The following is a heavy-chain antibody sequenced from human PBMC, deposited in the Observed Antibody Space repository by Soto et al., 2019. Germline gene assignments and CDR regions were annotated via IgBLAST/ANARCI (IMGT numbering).Heavy chain of an antibody. CDR3: ARGRVPAAQAYYFDY. V-gene: IGHV4-31*03. Sequence: PSETLSLTCTVSGGSISSGGYYWSWIRQHPGKGLEWIGYIYYSGSTYYNPSLKSRVTISVDTSKNQFSLKLSSVTAADTAVYYCARGRVPAAQAYYFDYWGQGTLVTVSS. J-gene: IGHJ4*02. CDR1: GGSISSGGYY. D-gene: IGHD2-2*01. CDR2: IYYSGST.